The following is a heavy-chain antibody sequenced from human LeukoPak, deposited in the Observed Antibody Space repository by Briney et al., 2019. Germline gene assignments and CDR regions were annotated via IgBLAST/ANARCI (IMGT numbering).Heavy chain of an antibody. Sequence: GGSLRLSCAASGFTFSSYAMSWVRQAPGKGLEWVSATSGSGGSTYYADSVKGRFTISRDNSKNTLYLRMNSLRAEDTAVYYCAKDHPPTYYYDSSGYYGLSYYFDYWGQGTLVTVSS. J-gene: IGHJ4*02. V-gene: IGHV3-23*01. CDR2: TSGSGGST. CDR1: GFTFSSYA. CDR3: AKDHPPTYYYDSSGYYGLSYYFDY. D-gene: IGHD3-22*01.